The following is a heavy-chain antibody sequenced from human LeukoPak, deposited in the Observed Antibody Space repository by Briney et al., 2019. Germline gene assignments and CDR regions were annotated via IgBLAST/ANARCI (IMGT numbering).Heavy chain of an antibody. CDR1: GGSISSYNYY. J-gene: IGHJ4*02. D-gene: IGHD3-22*01. CDR2: IYYSGST. Sequence: RASETLSLTCTVSGGSISSYNYYWGWIRQPPGKGLEWIGSIYYSGSTYYNPSLKSRVTISVDTSKNQFSLRLRSVTAADTAVYYCARVLGDDSSGYYYFDYWGQGTLVTVSS. CDR3: ARVLGDDSSGYYYFDY. V-gene: IGHV4-39*01.